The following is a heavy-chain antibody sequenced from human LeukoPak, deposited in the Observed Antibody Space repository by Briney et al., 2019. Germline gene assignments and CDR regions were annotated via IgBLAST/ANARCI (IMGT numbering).Heavy chain of an antibody. CDR1: GGSISSGSYY. CDR2: IYTSGST. Sequence: SETLSLTCTVSGGSISSGSYYWSWLRQPAGKGLEWIGRIYTSGSTNYNPSLKSRVTISGHTSKNQFSLKLSSVTAADTAVYYCAREHPIRDWFDPWGQGTLVTVSS. CDR3: AREHPIRDWFDP. J-gene: IGHJ5*02. V-gene: IGHV4-61*02.